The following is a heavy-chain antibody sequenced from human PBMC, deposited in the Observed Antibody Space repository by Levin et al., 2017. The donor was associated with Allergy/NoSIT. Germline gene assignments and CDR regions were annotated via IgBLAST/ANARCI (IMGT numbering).Heavy chain of an antibody. V-gene: IGHV4-39*01. J-gene: IGHJ5*02. CDR3: ARRVVGATTNWFDP. Sequence: RSQTLSLTCTVSGGSIRSSSYYWGWIRQPPGKGLEWIGSIYYSGSTYYNPSLKSRVTISVDTSKNQFSLKLSSVTAADTAVYYCARRVVGATTNWFDPWGQGTLVTVSS. D-gene: IGHD1-26*01. CDR1: GGSIRSSSYY. CDR2: IYYSGST.